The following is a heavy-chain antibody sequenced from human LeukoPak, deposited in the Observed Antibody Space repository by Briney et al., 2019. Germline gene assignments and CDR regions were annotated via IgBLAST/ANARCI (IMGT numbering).Heavy chain of an antibody. V-gene: IGHV3-30*02. CDR3: AKDRGDYTNWFDP. J-gene: IGHJ5*02. Sequence: GGSLRLSCAASGFTFSSYGMHWVRQAPGKGLEWVAFIRYDGSNKYYADSVKGRFTISRDNSKNTLYLQMNSPRAEDTAIYYCAKDRGDYTNWFDPWGQGTLVTVSS. CDR1: GFTFSSYG. CDR2: IRYDGSNK. D-gene: IGHD4-17*01.